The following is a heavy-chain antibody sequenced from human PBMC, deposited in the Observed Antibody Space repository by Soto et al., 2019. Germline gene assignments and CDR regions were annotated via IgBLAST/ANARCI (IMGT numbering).Heavy chain of an antibody. J-gene: IGHJ4*02. D-gene: IGHD2-15*01. V-gene: IGHV3-30*18. CDR1: GFTFSSYG. Sequence: QVQLVESGGRVVQPGRSLRLSCAASGFTFSSYGMHWVRQAPGKGLEWVAVISYDGSNKYYADSVKGRFTISRDNSKNTLYLQMNSLRAEDTTVYYCAKVDRVVVAATTPDYWGQGTLVTVSS. CDR2: ISYDGSNK. CDR3: AKVDRVVVAATTPDY.